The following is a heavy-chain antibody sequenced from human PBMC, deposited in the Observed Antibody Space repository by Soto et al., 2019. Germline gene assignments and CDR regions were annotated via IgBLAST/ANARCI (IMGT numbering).Heavy chain of an antibody. CDR2: INSDGSST. Sequence: GGSLRLSCAASGFTFSSYWMHWVRQAPGKGLVWVSRINSDGSSTSYADSVKGRFTISRDNAKNTLYLQMNSLRAEDTAVYYCATLPYYYGSGNYYFDYWGQGTLVTVSS. CDR1: GFTFSSYW. J-gene: IGHJ4*02. D-gene: IGHD3-10*01. CDR3: ATLPYYYGSGNYYFDY. V-gene: IGHV3-74*01.